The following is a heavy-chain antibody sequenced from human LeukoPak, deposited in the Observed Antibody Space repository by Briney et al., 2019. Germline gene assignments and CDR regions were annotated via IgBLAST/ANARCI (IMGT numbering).Heavy chain of an antibody. V-gene: IGHV4-61*02. CDR3: ARDPRGIYYPAPFDY. CDR1: GGSISSGSYG. D-gene: IGHD1-26*01. J-gene: IGHJ4*02. CDR2: MYTSGST. Sequence: SQTLSLTCTVAGGSISSGSYGWRWIREPGGKGLEWIVRMYTSGSTNYNRSLKSRFTISVDREKNPCSLKLSEVTAADTAVYYCARDPRGIYYPAPFDYWGQGTLVTVSS.